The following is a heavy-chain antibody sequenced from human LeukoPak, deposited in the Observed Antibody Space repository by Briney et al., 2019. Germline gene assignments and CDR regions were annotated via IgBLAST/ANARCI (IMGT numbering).Heavy chain of an antibody. CDR1: GGSISSYY. V-gene: IGHV4-59*01. D-gene: IGHD1-26*01. J-gene: IGHJ4*02. Sequence: PSETLSLTCTVSGGSISSYYWSWIRQPPGKGLEWIGYIYYSGSTNYNPSLKSRVTISVDASKNQSSLKLSSVTAADTAVYYCARVEVGSYYGLDYWGQGTLVTVSS. CDR3: ARVEVGSYYGLDY. CDR2: IYYSGST.